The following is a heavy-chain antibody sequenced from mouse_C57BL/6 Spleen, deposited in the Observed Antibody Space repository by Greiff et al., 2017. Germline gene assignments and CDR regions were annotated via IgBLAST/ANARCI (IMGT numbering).Heavy chain of an antibody. Sequence: EVKLQESGGDLVQPGGSLKLSCAASGFTFSDYGMAWVRQAPRKGPEWVAFISNLAYSLYYADTVTGRFTISRENAKNTLYLEMSSLRSEDTAMYYCARQTGPDWYFHVRRTGTTVTVSS. CDR1: GFTFSDYG. J-gene: IGHJ1*03. V-gene: IGHV5-15*01. D-gene: IGHD4-1*01. CDR2: ISNLAYSL. CDR3: ARQTGPDWYFHV.